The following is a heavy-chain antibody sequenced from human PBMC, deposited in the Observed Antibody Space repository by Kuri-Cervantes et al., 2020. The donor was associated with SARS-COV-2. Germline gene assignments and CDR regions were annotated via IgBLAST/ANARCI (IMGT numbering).Heavy chain of an antibody. CDR1: GFTVSSNY. Sequence: GGSLRLSCAASGFTVSSNYMNWVRQAPGKGLGWVSYISSSGSTIYYADSVKGRFTISRDNAKNSLYLQMNSLRAEDTAVYYCARNEWELFSGYYFDYWGQGTLVTVSS. CDR2: ISSSGSTI. V-gene: IGHV3-48*03. D-gene: IGHD1-26*01. J-gene: IGHJ4*02. CDR3: ARNEWELFSGYYFDY.